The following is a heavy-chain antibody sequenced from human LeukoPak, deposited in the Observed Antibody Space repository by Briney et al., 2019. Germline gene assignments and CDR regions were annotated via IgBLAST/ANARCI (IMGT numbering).Heavy chain of an antibody. CDR2: ISSRGSTI. CDR3: ARGMLNPTTTIDY. J-gene: IGHJ4*02. Sequence: GGSLRLSCAASGFTFSSYEMNWVRQAPGKGLEWVSYISSRGSTIYYADSVKGRFTISRDNAKNSLYLQMNSLRAEDTAVYYCARGMLNPTTTIDYWGQGTLVTVSS. D-gene: IGHD3-16*01. CDR1: GFTFSSYE. V-gene: IGHV3-48*03.